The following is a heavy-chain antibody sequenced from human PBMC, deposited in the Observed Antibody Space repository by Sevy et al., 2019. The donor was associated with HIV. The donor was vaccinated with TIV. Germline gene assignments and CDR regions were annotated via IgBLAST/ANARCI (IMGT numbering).Heavy chain of an antibody. J-gene: IGHJ4*02. Sequence: GGSLRLSCSASGFTFSSYAMHWVRQAPGKGLEYVSAISSNGGSTYYADSVKGRFTISRDNSKNRLYFQMSSLRAEDTAVYYCVKGVTSITMVRGVIRYWGQGTLVTVSS. CDR3: VKGVTSITMVRGVIRY. V-gene: IGHV3-64D*06. CDR1: GFTFSSYA. D-gene: IGHD3-10*01. CDR2: ISSNGGST.